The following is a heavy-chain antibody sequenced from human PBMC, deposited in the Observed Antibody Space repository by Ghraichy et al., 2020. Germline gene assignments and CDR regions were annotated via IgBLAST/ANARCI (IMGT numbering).Heavy chain of an antibody. Sequence: GGSLRLSCEASAFTFEDYPMHWVRQAPGKGLEWVSLITWDGDSTYYAESVKGRFTISRDNSKNSLYLQMNSLRTEDTALYYCARDLFRGDGYNFIYYSGMDVWGQGTTVTVSS. CDR3: ARDLFRGDGYNFIYYSGMDV. CDR2: ITWDGDST. D-gene: IGHD5-24*01. CDR1: AFTFEDYP. V-gene: IGHV3-43*01. J-gene: IGHJ6*02.